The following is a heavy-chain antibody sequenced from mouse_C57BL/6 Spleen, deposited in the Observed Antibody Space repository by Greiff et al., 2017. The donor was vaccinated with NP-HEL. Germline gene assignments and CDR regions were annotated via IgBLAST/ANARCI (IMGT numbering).Heavy chain of an antibody. CDR2: SRNKANDYTT. CDR1: GFTFSDFY. J-gene: IGHJ4*01. V-gene: IGHV7-1*01. Sequence: EVNVVESGGGLVQSGRSLRLSCATSGFTFSDFYMEWVRQAPGKGLEWIAASRNKANDYTTEYSASVKGRFIVSRDTSQSILYLQMNALRAEDTAIYYCARDHYYYAMDYWGQGTSVTVSS. CDR3: ARDHYYYAMDY.